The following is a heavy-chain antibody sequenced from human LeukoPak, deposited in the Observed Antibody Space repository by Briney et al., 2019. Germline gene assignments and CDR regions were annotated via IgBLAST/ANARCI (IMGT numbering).Heavy chain of an antibody. CDR3: ARESETSGWYDY. Sequence: GGSLRPSCAASGFTLSSYEMNWVRQAPGKGLEWVSLISGDGGSTFYADSVRGRFTISRDNTRKSLSLQMSSLRSEDTALYYCARESETSGWYDYWGQGTLVTVSS. D-gene: IGHD6-19*01. CDR2: ISGDGGST. V-gene: IGHV3-43*02. CDR1: GFTLSSYE. J-gene: IGHJ4*02.